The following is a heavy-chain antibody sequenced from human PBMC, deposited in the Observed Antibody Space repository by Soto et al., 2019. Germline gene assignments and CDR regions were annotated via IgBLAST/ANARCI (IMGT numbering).Heavy chain of an antibody. CDR3: ASHDPGARFDP. Sequence: QVQLVQSGAEVKKPGASVKVSCKAPRYIFTAYFMHWVRQAPGQGLEWMGWNNPNNGATHYGLSFQGGVTMTRDTSISTAYMELSSLRSDDTAVYYCASHDPGARFDPWGQGTLVIVSS. D-gene: IGHD1-1*01. V-gene: IGHV1-2*02. CDR2: NNPNNGAT. CDR1: RYIFTAYF. J-gene: IGHJ5*02.